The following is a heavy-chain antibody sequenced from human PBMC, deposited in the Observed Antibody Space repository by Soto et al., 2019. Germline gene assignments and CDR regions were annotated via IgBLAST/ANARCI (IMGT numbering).Heavy chain of an antibody. Sequence: SETLSLTCTVSGGSISSGDYYWSWIRQPPGKGLEWIGYIYYSGSTYYNPSLKSRVTISVDKSKTQFSLRLSSVTAADTAVYYCARVISPMAPSDYWGQGTLVTVSS. CDR2: IYYSGST. D-gene: IGHD3-10*01. V-gene: IGHV4-30-4*01. CDR1: GGSISSGDYY. J-gene: IGHJ4*02. CDR3: ARVISPMAPSDY.